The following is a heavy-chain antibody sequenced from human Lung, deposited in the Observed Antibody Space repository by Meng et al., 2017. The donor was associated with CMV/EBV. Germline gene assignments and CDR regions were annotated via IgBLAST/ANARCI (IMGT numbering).Heavy chain of an antibody. CDR1: GYTFTSYG. CDR3: ARVRYYDFWSGYFNGMDV. Sequence: SVXVSXXASGYTFTSYGISWVRQAPGQGLEWMGWISAYNGNTNYAQKLRGRVTMTTDTSTSTAYMELRSLRSDGTAVYYCARVRYYDFWSGYFNGMDVWGQGTTVXVSS. D-gene: IGHD3-3*01. J-gene: IGHJ6*02. V-gene: IGHV1-18*01. CDR2: ISAYNGNT.